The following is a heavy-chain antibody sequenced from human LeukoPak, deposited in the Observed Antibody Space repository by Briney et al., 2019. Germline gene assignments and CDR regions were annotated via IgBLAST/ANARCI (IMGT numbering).Heavy chain of an antibody. D-gene: IGHD3-10*01. CDR3: ARAKGWFGELLYYMDV. V-gene: IGHV1-69*05. Sequence: ASVKVSXKASGGTFSSYAISWVRQAPGQGLEWMRGIIPIFGTANYAQKFQGRVTITTDESTSTAYMELSSLRSEDTAVYYCARAKGWFGELLYYMDVWGKGTTVTVSS. J-gene: IGHJ6*03. CDR2: IIPIFGTA. CDR1: GGTFSSYA.